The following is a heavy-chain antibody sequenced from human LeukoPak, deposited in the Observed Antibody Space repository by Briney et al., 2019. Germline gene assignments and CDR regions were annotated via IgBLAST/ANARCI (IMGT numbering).Heavy chain of an antibody. D-gene: IGHD5-12*01. CDR3: ARQRYSFGREGHFDY. Sequence: GESLKISCKVFGYSFTSYWIGWVRQRPGKGLEWMGVIYPGDSDVTYSPSFQGQVTISADRSFTTAYLQWSGLKAPDTGIYYCARQRYSFGREGHFDYWGQGTPVTVSS. CDR2: IYPGDSDV. CDR1: GYSFTSYW. V-gene: IGHV5-51*01. J-gene: IGHJ4*02.